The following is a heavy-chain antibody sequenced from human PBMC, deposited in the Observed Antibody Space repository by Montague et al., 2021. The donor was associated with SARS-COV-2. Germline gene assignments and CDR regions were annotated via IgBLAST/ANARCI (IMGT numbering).Heavy chain of an antibody. Sequence: SETLSLTCTVSGGSISSSSYYWGWIRQPPGKGLEWIGSIYYSGGTYYNPSLKSRVTISVDTSKNQFSLKLSSVTAADTAVYYCARDRRFSEWPGLYYYYGMDVWGQGTTVTVSS. CDR2: IYYSGGT. D-gene: IGHD3-3*01. CDR3: ARDRRFSEWPGLYYYYGMDV. J-gene: IGHJ6*02. CDR1: GGSISSSSYY. V-gene: IGHV4-39*07.